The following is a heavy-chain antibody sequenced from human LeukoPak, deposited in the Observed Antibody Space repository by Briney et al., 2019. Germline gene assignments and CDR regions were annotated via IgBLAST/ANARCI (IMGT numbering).Heavy chain of an antibody. CDR1: GGSISSYY. Sequence: SETLSLTCTVAGGSISSYYWSWIRQPPGKGLEWIGYIYYSGSTNYNPSLKSRVTISVDTSKNQFSLKLSSVTAADTAVYYCARITPYYYYMDVWGKGTTVTVSS. CDR3: ARITPYYYYMDV. V-gene: IGHV4-59*01. D-gene: IGHD3-16*01. J-gene: IGHJ6*03. CDR2: IYYSGST.